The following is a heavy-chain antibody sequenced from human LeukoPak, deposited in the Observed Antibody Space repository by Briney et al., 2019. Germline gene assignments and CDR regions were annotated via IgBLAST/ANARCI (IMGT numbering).Heavy chain of an antibody. J-gene: IGHJ4*02. Sequence: SETLSLTCNVSGGSISSYYWSWIRQPPGKGLEWIGYVSYSGSPNYSPSLKSRVTISLDTSKNQFSLKLSSVTAADTAVYYCATLMSAGWTDYWGQGTLVTVSS. CDR1: GGSISSYY. V-gene: IGHV4-59*01. D-gene: IGHD6-19*01. CDR3: ATLMSAGWTDY. CDR2: VSYSGSP.